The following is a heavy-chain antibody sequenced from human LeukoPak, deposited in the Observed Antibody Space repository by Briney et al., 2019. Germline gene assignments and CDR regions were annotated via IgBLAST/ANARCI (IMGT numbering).Heavy chain of an antibody. CDR2: IYTSGST. V-gene: IGHV4-61*02. CDR3: ARGISVNCSSTSCYFDWFDP. CDR1: GGSFSSGSYY. D-gene: IGHD2-2*01. Sequence: SETLSLTCAVYGGSFSSGSYYWSWIRQPAGRGLEWIGRIYTSGSTNYNPSLKSRVTISVDTSKNQFSLKLSSVTAADTAVYYCARGISVNCSSTSCYFDWFDPWGQGTLVTVSS. J-gene: IGHJ5*02.